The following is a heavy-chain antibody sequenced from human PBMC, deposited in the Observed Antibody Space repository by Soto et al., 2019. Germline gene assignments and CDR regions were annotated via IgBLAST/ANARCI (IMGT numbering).Heavy chain of an antibody. CDR1: GYTFTSYG. V-gene: IGHV1-18*01. CDR2: ISAYNGNT. J-gene: IGHJ5*02. CDR3: ARDMRPDRYYDFWSGFYWFDP. Sequence: ASVKVSCKASGYTFTSYGISWVRQAPGQGLEWMGWISAYNGNTNYAQKLQGRVTMTTDTSTSTAYMELRSLRSDDTAVYYCARDMRPDRYYDFWSGFYWFDPWGQGTLVTVSS. D-gene: IGHD3-3*01.